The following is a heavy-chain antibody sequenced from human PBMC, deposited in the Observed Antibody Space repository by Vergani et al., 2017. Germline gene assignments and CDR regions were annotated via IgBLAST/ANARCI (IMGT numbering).Heavy chain of an antibody. CDR3: ARRLHASSYYYYFMDV. D-gene: IGHD2-15*01. V-gene: IGHV4-61*02. CDR1: GGSISGVSYY. CDR2: IYYSGRT. Sequence: QLQLQESGPGLVKPSQSLSLTCTVSGGSISGVSYYLSWVRQPAGKGLEWIGRIYYSGRTDYNPSLESRVTISVDTSKNTFSLKLNSVTAAYTAVYYGARRLHASSYYYYFMDVWGKGTPVTVSS. J-gene: IGHJ6*03.